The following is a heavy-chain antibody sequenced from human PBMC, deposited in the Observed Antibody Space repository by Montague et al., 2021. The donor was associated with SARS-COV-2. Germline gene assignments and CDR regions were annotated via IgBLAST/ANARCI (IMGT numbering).Heavy chain of an antibody. Sequence: SGTLSLTCTVSGGSIANSHKYWGWVRQPPGKGLEWIGSVLYTGTPYDHPSLTARVTISLDTSKNQFSLKMYSVTAADTATYFCVAGGDSAKAGAYWGQGTLVTVSS. CDR3: VAGGDSAKAGAY. CDR1: GGSIANSHKY. D-gene: IGHD3-16*01. V-gene: IGHV4-39*07. CDR2: VLYTGTP. J-gene: IGHJ4*02.